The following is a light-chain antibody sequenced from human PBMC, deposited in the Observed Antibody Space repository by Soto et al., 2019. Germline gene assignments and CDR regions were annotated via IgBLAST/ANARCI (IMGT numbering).Light chain of an antibody. Sequence: QSALTQPASVSGSPGQSVTISCTGTSSDVGGYHYVSWYQQHPGKAPKLMIYEVSNRPSGVSNRFSGSKSGNTASLTISGLQAEDEADYYCSSYTISSTLPLFGGGTKPTVL. V-gene: IGLV2-14*01. CDR3: SSYTISSTLPL. CDR2: EVS. J-gene: IGLJ2*01. CDR1: SSDVGGYHY.